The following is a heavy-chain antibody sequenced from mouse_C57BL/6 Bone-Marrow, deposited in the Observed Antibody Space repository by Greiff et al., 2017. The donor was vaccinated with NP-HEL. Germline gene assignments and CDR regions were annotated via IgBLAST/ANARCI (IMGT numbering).Heavy chain of an antibody. CDR1: GYSFTDYN. V-gene: IGHV1-39*01. CDR2: INPNYGTT. CDR3: AREFTTVVATNFDY. J-gene: IGHJ2*01. D-gene: IGHD1-1*01. Sequence: LQESGPELVKPGASVKISCKASGYSFTDYNMNWVKQSNGKSLEWIGVINPNYGTTSYNQKFKGKATLTVDQSSSTAYMQLNSLTSEDSAVYYCAREFTTVVATNFDYWGQGTTLTVSS.